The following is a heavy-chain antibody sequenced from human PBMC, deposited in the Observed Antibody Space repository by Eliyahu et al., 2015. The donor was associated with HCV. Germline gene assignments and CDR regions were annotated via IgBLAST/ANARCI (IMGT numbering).Heavy chain of an antibody. J-gene: IGHJ4*02. CDR2: INHSGNT. V-gene: IGHV4-34*01. Sequence: IGEINHSGNTNSNPSLKSRVTISVDTSRNQFSLKLSSVTAADTAVYYCARGGGSSGYYYDYWGQGTLVTVSS. CDR3: ARGGGSSGYYYDY. D-gene: IGHD3-22*01.